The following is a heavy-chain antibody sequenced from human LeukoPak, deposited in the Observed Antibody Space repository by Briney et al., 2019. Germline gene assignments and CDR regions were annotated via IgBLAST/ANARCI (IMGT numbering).Heavy chain of an antibody. V-gene: IGHV3-30-3*01. D-gene: IGHD3-22*01. CDR3: ARDRPSSGYYWAVDY. CDR1: GFTFRNYY. CDR2: ISLDGNNE. J-gene: IGHJ4*02. Sequence: GGSLRPSCAASGFTFRNYYMHWVRQAPGKGLEWVAVISLDGNNEYYADSVKGRFSLSRDNSMNTLYLQLNSLRTEDTAMYYCARDRPSSGYYWAVDYWGQGTLVTVSS.